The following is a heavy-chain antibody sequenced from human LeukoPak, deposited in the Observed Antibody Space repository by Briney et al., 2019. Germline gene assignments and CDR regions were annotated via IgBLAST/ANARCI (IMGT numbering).Heavy chain of an antibody. D-gene: IGHD6-19*01. CDR2: IYHGGRT. CDR3: ASAYSSGWPNWFDP. Sequence: SETLSLTCTVSGGSISSYYWSWIRQTPGKGLEWIGYIYHGGRTDYNPSLKSRVTISVDTSKNQFSLKLSSVTAADTAVYYCASAYSSGWPNWFDPWGQGTLVTVSS. J-gene: IGHJ5*02. CDR1: GGSISSYY. V-gene: IGHV4-59*08.